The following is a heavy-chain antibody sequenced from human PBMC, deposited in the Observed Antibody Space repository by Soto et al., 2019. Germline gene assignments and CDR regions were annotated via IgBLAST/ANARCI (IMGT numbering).Heavy chain of an antibody. J-gene: IGHJ6*02. V-gene: IGHV1-18*01. CDR2: ISAYNGNT. D-gene: IGHD6-13*01. CDR1: CYTFTSYC. CDR3: ARALKVGYSSSWYVYYYGMDV. Sequence: ASVKVSCKASCYTFTSYCISCGPQAPGQWLEWMGWISAYNGNTNYAQKLQGRGTMTTDTTTSTDYMELRSLRSDDTAVYYCARALKVGYSSSWYVYYYGMDVWGQGTTVTVSS.